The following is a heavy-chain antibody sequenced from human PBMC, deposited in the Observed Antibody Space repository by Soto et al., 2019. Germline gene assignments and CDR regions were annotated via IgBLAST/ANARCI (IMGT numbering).Heavy chain of an antibody. Sequence: ASVKVSCKASGYTFTSYAMHWVRQAPGQRLEWMGWISAGNGNTKYSQKFQGRVTITRDTSTSTAYMELSSLRSEDTAVYYCARTESDYSSSWLSYWGQGTLVTVSS. CDR1: GYTFTSYA. CDR3: ARTESDYSSSWLSY. V-gene: IGHV1-3*01. CDR2: ISAGNGNT. J-gene: IGHJ4*02. D-gene: IGHD6-13*01.